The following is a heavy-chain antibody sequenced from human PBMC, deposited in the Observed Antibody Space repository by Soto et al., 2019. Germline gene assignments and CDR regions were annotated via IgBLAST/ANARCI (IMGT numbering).Heavy chain of an antibody. CDR3: ARRYGGKFDY. J-gene: IGHJ4*02. V-gene: IGHV4-31*03. CDR2: IYYSGST. CDR1: GGSISSGGYY. Sequence: TLSLTCTVSGGSISSGGYYWSWIRQHPGKGLEWIGYIYYSGSTYYNPSLKSRVTISVDTSKNQFSLKLSSVTAADTAMYYCARRYGGKFDYWGQGTLVTVSS. D-gene: IGHD2-15*01.